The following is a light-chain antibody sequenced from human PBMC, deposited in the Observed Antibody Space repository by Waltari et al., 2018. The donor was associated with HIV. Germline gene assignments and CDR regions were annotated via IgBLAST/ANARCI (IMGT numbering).Light chain of an antibody. V-gene: IGKV3-15*01. J-gene: IGKJ1*01. CDR2: GAS. Sequence: EIVMTQSPITLSLSPGERATISCRASANIDTNLAWYQQTLGQAPSLLMYGASTSATGIPARFSRSVSGIDFTLTISSLQSEDFVVYYCHQYNELPRTFCQGTKVEV. CDR3: HQYNELPRT. CDR1: ANIDTN.